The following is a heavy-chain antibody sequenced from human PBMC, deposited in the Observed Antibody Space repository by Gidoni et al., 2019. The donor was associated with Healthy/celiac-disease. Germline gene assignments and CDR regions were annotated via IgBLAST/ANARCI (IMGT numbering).Heavy chain of an antibody. Sequence: QVQLQQWGAGRLKPSQTLSLTCAVYGGSFSGYYWRWIRQPPGKGLEWIGEINHSGSTNYNPSLKSRVTISVDTSKNQFSLKLSSVTAADTAVYYCESSCGSSSGGFSYYWGQGTLVTVSS. V-gene: IGHV4-34*01. CDR1: GGSFSGYY. D-gene: IGHD6-13*01. CDR2: INHSGST. CDR3: ESSCGSSSGGFSYY. J-gene: IGHJ4*02.